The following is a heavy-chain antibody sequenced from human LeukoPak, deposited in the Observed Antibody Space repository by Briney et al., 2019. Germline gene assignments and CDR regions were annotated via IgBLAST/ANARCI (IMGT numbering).Heavy chain of an antibody. CDR2: ISTYNGNT. J-gene: IGHJ4*02. V-gene: IGHV1-18*04. Sequence: TSVTLSCKASGYTFTIYGISWVRHSHGRGLGLMGWISTYNGNTNYAQKLQGRVTMTTDTSTSTAYMELRSLRSDDTAVYYCAREGQQLAIDHWGQGTLVTVSS. D-gene: IGHD6-13*01. CDR3: AREGQQLAIDH. CDR1: GYTFTIYG.